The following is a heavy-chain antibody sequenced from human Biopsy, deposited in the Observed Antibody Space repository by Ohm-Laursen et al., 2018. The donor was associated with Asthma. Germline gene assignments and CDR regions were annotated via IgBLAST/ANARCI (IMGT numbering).Heavy chain of an antibody. Sequence: TLSLTCIVSGDAMSTSGSYWGWIRQSPGKGLEWIGSTYYSGRTYYNPSLESRVTMSADTSKNHFSLKVTSVTAADTAVYYCARAVSSSSYWYFDLWGRGDLVTVSS. CDR3: ARAVSSSSYWYFDL. CDR2: TYYSGRT. D-gene: IGHD6-6*01. J-gene: IGHJ2*01. CDR1: GDAMSTSGSY. V-gene: IGHV4-39*02.